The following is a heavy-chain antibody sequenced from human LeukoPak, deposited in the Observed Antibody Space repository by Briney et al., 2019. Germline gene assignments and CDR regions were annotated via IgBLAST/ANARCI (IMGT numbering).Heavy chain of an antibody. J-gene: IGHJ4*02. CDR1: GGSISSGSYY. Sequence: SETLSLTCTVSGGSISSGSYYWSWIRQPAGKGLEWIGRIYTSGSTNYNPSLKSRVTISVDTSKNQFSLKLSSVTAADTAVYYCARDYSPTTKMAAAGLGEVDYWGQGTLVTVSS. D-gene: IGHD6-13*01. V-gene: IGHV4-61*02. CDR3: ARDYSPTTKMAAAGLGEVDY. CDR2: IYTSGST.